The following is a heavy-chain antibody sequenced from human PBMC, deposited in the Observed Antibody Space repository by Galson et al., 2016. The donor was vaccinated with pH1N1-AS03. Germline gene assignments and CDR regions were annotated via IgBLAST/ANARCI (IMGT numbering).Heavy chain of an antibody. CDR1: GYRFKDYA. V-gene: IGHV7-4-1*02. J-gene: IGHJ4*02. D-gene: IGHD3-3*01. CDR3: AREGIVAQFMEWYLFY. Sequence: SVKASCKASGYRFKDYAINWVRQAPGQGPEWMGWINTNTGDTKLAQGFAGRFVFSLDASVSTAYLQITSLKAEDTAIYYCAREGIVAQFMEWYLFYWGQGTQLTVSS. CDR2: INTNTGDT.